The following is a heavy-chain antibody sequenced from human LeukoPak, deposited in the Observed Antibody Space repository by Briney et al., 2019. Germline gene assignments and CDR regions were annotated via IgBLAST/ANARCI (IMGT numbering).Heavy chain of an antibody. CDR2: INHSGST. J-gene: IGHJ3*02. CDR3: ARVRGEGKWLRHHDAFDI. CDR1: GGSFSGYY. Sequence: SETLSLTCAVYGGSFSGYYWSSIRQPPGKGLEWIGEINHSGSTNYNPSLNSRVTISVDTSKNQFSLKLSSVTAADTAVYYCARVRGEGKWLRHHDAFDIWGQGTMVTVSS. D-gene: IGHD5-12*01. V-gene: IGHV4-34*01.